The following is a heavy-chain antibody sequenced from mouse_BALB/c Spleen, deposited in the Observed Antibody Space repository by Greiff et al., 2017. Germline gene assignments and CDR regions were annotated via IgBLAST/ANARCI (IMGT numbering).Heavy chain of an antibody. CDR1: GYTFTSYW. CDR3: ARYGNAY. CDR2: INPSTGYT. D-gene: IGHD2-1*01. Sequence: VQLVESGAELAKPGASVKMSCKASGYTFTSYWMHWVKQRPGQGLEWIGYINPSTGYTEYNQKFKDKATLTADKSSSTAYMQLSSLTSEDSAVYYCARYGNAYWGQGTLVTVSA. J-gene: IGHJ3*01. V-gene: IGHV1-7*01.